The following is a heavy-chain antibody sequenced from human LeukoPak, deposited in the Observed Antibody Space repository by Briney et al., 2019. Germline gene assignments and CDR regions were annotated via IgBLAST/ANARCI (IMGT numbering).Heavy chain of an antibody. Sequence: ASVKVSCKAFGYTFTSYDINWVRQATGQGLEWMGWMNPNSGNTGYAQKFQGRVTMTRNTSISTAYMELSSLRSEDTAVYYCARARRTSSGSCFGYWGQGTLVTVSS. CDR2: MNPNSGNT. J-gene: IGHJ4*02. CDR3: ARARRTSSGSCFGY. D-gene: IGHD1-26*01. V-gene: IGHV1-8*01. CDR1: GYTFTSYD.